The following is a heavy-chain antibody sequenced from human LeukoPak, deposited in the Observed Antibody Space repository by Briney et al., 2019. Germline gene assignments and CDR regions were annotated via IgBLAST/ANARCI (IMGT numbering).Heavy chain of an antibody. CDR3: QKTAYEILTGYRPFDY. V-gene: IGHV4-31*11. D-gene: IGHD3-9*01. CDR1: GGSFSVSY. Sequence: PSETLSLTCAVYGGSFSVSYWSWIRQHPGKCLELIGYIYYSGSTYYNPSLKSRVTISVDTSKNQFSMKLSPVTAADTAVYYRQKTAYEILTGYRPFDYWGQGTLVTVSS. J-gene: IGHJ4*02. CDR2: IYYSGST.